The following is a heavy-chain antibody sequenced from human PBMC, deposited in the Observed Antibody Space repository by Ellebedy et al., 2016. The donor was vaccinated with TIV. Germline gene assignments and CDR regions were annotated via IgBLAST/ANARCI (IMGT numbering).Heavy chain of an antibody. CDR2: TWYDGSDQ. J-gene: IGHJ5*02. V-gene: IGHV3-33*01. CDR3: GRGNYSPHH. D-gene: IGHD6-13*01. Sequence: GESLKISCAASGFNFPDSGISWVRPPPGKGLEWVAVTWYDGSDQRYADSVKGRFTISRDNAKNTLSLQMNSPTAEDTAVYYCGRGNYSPHHWGQGTLVIVSS. CDR1: GFNFPDSG.